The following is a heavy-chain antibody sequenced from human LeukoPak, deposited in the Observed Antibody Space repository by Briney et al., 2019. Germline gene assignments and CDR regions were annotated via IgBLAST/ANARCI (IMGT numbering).Heavy chain of an antibody. CDR1: GGSISSSSYY. CDR3: ARPSPGGYYDSSGYYFDY. Sequence: SETLSLTCTVSGGSISSSSYYWDWIRQPPGKGLEWIGSIYYSGSTYYNPSLKSRVTISVDTSKNQFSLKLSSVTAADTAVYYCARPSPGGYYDSSGYYFDYWGQGTLVTVSS. V-gene: IGHV4-39*01. CDR2: IYYSGST. J-gene: IGHJ4*02. D-gene: IGHD3-22*01.